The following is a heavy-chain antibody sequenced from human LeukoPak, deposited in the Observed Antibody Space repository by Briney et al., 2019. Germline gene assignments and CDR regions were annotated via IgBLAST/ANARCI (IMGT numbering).Heavy chain of an antibody. CDR2: INPNSGGT. CDR1: GYTFAGYY. D-gene: IGHD1-7*01. V-gene: IGHV1-2*02. CDR3: ARAQYNWNYSSGY. Sequence: ASVKVSCKASGYTFAGYYMHWVRQAPGQGLEWMGWINPNSGGTNYARKFQGKVTMTRDTSISTAYMELSRLRSDDTAVYYCARAQYNWNYSSGYRGQGTLVTVSS. J-gene: IGHJ4*02.